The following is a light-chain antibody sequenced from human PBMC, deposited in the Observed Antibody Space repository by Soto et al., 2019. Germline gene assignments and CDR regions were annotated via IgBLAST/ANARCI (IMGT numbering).Light chain of an antibody. CDR1: QSCSSY. CDR2: AAS. Sequence: SLSSRDREKISCSASQSCSSYLAWYQQKPGQAPRLLIYAASSRTTGIPDRFSGSGSGTDFTLTSSRQEPEDFALYYRHHYLSSPVTFGQGTGLEIK. V-gene: IGKV3-20*01. J-gene: IGKJ5*01. CDR3: HHYLSSPVT.